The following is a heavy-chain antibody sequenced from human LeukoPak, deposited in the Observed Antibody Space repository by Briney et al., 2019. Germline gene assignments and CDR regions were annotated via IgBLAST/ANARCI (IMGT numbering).Heavy chain of an antibody. CDR1: GYTFTSYA. V-gene: IGHV1-3*01. Sequence: ASVKVSCKASGYTFTSYAMHWVRQAPGQRLEWMGWINAGNGNTKYSQKFQGRVTITRDTSASTAYMELSSLRVDDSAIYYCAKDHSADGWPTFEYWGRGTLVSVSS. CDR3: AKDHSADGWPTFEY. J-gene: IGHJ4*02. D-gene: IGHD5-24*01. CDR2: INAGNGNT.